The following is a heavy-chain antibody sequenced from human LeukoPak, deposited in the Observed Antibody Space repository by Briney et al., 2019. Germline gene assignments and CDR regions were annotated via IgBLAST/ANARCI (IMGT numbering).Heavy chain of an antibody. CDR2: LYSGDSDT. Sequence: PGGSLKTPCKGPGYRFTSFWIGWVRQLPGKGLEWMGILYSGDSDTRYSPSFQGQGTISADKSISTAYLQWSSMKASDTAMYYCERHPPTMIVVVTPDAFDIWGQGTMVTVSS. D-gene: IGHD3-22*01. CDR1: GYRFTSFW. V-gene: IGHV5-51*01. CDR3: ERHPPTMIVVVTPDAFDI. J-gene: IGHJ3*02.